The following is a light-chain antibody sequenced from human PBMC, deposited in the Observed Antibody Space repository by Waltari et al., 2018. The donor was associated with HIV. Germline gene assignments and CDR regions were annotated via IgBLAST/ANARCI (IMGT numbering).Light chain of an antibody. CDR1: QSVGSY. V-gene: IGKV3-11*01. CDR3: QQRSNWPPLT. Sequence: EIVLTQSPATLFLSTGERATLSCRASQSVGSYLAWYQQKPGQAPRLLIYDASSRATGIPARFSGSGSGTDFTLTISSLQPEDFAVYYCQQRSNWPPLTFGGGTKVGIK. J-gene: IGKJ4*01. CDR2: DAS.